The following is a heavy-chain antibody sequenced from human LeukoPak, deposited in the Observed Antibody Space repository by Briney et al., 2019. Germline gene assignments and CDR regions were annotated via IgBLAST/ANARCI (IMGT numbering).Heavy chain of an antibody. CDR1: GFTFSSYW. CDR2: IKEDGSEE. V-gene: IGHV3-7*01. Sequence: GGSLRLSCAASGFTFSSYWLCWVRQAPGKGLEWVANIKEDGSEEFYVESVKGRFSMPRDNARNSLYLQMNSLRAEDTAVYYCARGVPTGIDYFDYWGQGTLVTVSS. D-gene: IGHD1-1*01. J-gene: IGHJ4*02. CDR3: ARGVPTGIDYFDY.